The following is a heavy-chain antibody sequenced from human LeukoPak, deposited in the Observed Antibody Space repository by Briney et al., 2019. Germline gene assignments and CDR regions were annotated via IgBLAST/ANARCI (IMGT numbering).Heavy chain of an antibody. J-gene: IGHJ4*02. Sequence: PGGSLRLSCAASGFTFSTYEMNWVRQAPGKGLEWVSYISSSGSTIYYADSVKGRFTISRDNAKNSLYLQMNSLRAEDTAVCYCASVNNGGNSPTDYWGQGTLVTVSS. CDR1: GFTFSTYE. CDR2: ISSSGSTI. D-gene: IGHD4-23*01. CDR3: ASVNNGGNSPTDY. V-gene: IGHV3-48*03.